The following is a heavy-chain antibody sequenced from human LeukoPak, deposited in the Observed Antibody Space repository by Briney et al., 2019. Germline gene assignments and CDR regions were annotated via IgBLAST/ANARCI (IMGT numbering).Heavy chain of an antibody. J-gene: IGHJ4*02. CDR3: TRCSTGTRLYYFDY. D-gene: IGHD1/OR15-1a*01. Sequence: PGGSLRLSCTASGSTFSDRYIDWVRQAPGKGLEWVGRSRNKANSYTTEYAASVRGRFTISRDESKNLLYLQMNSLKTEDPAVYYCTRCSTGTRLYYFDYWGQGTLDTVSS. CDR1: GSTFSDRY. CDR2: SRNKANSYTT. V-gene: IGHV3-72*01.